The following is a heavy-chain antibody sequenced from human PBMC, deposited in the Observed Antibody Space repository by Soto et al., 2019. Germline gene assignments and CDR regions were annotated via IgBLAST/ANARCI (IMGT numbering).Heavy chain of an antibody. D-gene: IGHD4-17*01. CDR1: GDSITSYY. CDR2: IYYSGST. Sequence: SETLSLTCTVSGDSITSYYWSWIRQPPGKGLEWIGYIYYSGSTNYNPSLRSRVTISLDTSKNQFSLRLTSLTAADTAIYYCARWGSAVTNAFDIWGQGTMVT. V-gene: IGHV4-59*01. J-gene: IGHJ3*02. CDR3: ARWGSAVTNAFDI.